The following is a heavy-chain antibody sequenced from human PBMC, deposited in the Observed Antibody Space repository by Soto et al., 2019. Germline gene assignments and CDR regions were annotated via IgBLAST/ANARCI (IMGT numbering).Heavy chain of an antibody. CDR1: GFTFSSYS. CDR2: ISSSSSTI. CDR3: ARDIVVVVAPDHNAFDI. Sequence: GGSLRLSCAASGFTFSSYSMNWVRQAPGKGLEWVSYISSSSSTIYYADSVKGRFTISRDNAKNSLYLQMNSLRAEDTAVYYCARDIVVVVAPDHNAFDIWGQGTMVTVSS. V-gene: IGHV3-48*01. J-gene: IGHJ3*02. D-gene: IGHD2-15*01.